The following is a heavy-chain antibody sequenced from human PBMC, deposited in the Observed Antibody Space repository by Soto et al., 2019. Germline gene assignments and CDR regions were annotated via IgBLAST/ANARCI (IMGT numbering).Heavy chain of an antibody. CDR2: IIPIFGTA. D-gene: IGHD1-26*01. J-gene: IGHJ4*02. CDR3: ATLEKWELRGPFDY. Sequence: SVNVSCKASGGTFSIYAISWVRQAPGQGLEWMGGIIPIFGTANYAQKFQGRVTITADESTSTAYMELSSLRSEDTAVYYCATLEKWELRGPFDYWGQGTLVTVSS. CDR1: GGTFSIYA. V-gene: IGHV1-69*13.